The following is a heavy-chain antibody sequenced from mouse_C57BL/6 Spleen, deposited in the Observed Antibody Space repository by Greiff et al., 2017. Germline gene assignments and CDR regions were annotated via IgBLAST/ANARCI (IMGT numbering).Heavy chain of an antibody. D-gene: IGHD2-3*01. CDR1: GFTFSSYG. Sequence: DVKSVESGGDLVKPGGSLKLSCAASGFTFSSYGMSWVRQTPDKRLEWVATISSGGSYTYYPDSVKGRFTISRDNAKNTLYLQMSSLKSEDTAMYYCARDYDGFPYFDYWGQGTTLTVSS. J-gene: IGHJ2*01. V-gene: IGHV5-6*02. CDR2: ISSGGSYT. CDR3: ARDYDGFPYFDY.